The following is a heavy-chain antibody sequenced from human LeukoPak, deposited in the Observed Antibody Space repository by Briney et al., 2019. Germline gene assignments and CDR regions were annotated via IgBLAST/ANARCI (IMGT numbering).Heavy chain of an antibody. CDR1: GFTFSSYA. CDR2: ISGSSGST. J-gene: IGHJ4*02. V-gene: IGHV3-23*01. Sequence: GGSLRLSCAASGFTFSSYAMSWVRQAPGKGLEWVSAISGSSGSTYYADSVKGRFTISRDNSKNTLYLQMNSLRAEDTAVYYCAKTLYDFWSGYYGPFDYWGQGTLVTVSS. CDR3: AKTLYDFWSGYYGPFDY. D-gene: IGHD3-3*01.